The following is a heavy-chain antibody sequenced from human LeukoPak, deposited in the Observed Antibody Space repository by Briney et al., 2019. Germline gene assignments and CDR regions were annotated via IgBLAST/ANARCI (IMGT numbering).Heavy chain of an antibody. J-gene: IGHJ6*03. Sequence: NTSETLSLTCAVYGGSFSGYYWSWIRQPAGKGLEWIGRIYTSGSTNYNPSLKSRVTISVDTSKNQFSLKLSSVTAADTAVYYCARERGEYSSSFDYYYYMDVWGKGTTVTISS. D-gene: IGHD6-13*01. V-gene: IGHV4-4*07. CDR1: GGSFSGYY. CDR3: ARERGEYSSSFDYYYYMDV. CDR2: IYTSGST.